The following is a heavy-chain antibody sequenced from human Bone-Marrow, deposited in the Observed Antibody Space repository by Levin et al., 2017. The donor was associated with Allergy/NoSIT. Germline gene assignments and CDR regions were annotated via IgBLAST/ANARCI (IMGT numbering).Heavy chain of an antibody. Sequence: VSGPTLVKPTQTLTLTCTFSGFSLSTSEMCVSWIRQPPGKALEWLALINWDDDKYYTTSLKTRLTVSKDTSKNQVVLIMTNMDPADTATYYGARIKSVGATVGPFDIWGQGTMVPVSS. CDR3: ARIKSVGATVGPFDI. CDR1: GFSLSTSEMC. V-gene: IGHV2-70*18. J-gene: IGHJ3*02. CDR2: INWDDDK. D-gene: IGHD1-26*01.